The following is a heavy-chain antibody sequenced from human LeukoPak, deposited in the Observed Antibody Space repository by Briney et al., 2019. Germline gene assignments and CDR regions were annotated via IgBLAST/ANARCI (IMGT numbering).Heavy chain of an antibody. J-gene: IGHJ2*01. CDR1: GFTFSSYD. Sequence: GGSLRLSCAASGFTFSSYDMHWVRQATGKGLEWVSAIGTAGDTYYPGSVKGRSTISRENAKNSLYLQMNSLRAGDTAVYYCARVGYDSSGYGERYFDLWGRGTLVTVSS. CDR3: ARVGYDSSGYGERYFDL. CDR2: IGTAGDT. D-gene: IGHD3-22*01. V-gene: IGHV3-13*01.